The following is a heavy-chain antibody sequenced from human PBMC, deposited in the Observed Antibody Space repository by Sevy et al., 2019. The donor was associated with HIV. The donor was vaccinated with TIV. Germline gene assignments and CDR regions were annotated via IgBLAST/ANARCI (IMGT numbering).Heavy chain of an antibody. CDR3: ARVTMEEYYDILTGYYWFAFDI. Sequence: ASVKVSCKASGYTFTGYYMHWVRQAPGQGLEWMGWINPNSGGTNYAQKFQGRVTMTRDTSISTAYMELSRVRSDDTAVYYCARVTMEEYYDILTGYYWFAFDIWGQGTMVTVSS. V-gene: IGHV1-2*02. D-gene: IGHD3-9*01. J-gene: IGHJ3*02. CDR1: GYTFTGYY. CDR2: INPNSGGT.